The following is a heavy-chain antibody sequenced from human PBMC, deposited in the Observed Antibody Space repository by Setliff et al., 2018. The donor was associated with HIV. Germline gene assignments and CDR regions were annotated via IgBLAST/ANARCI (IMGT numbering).Heavy chain of an antibody. CDR3: AHSERETAAANYCYYYMDV. CDR2: IYWNDDR. V-gene: IGHV2-5*01. Sequence: GPTLVNPTQTLTLTCTFSGFSLSTSGVGVGWIRQPPGKALEWLALIYWNDDRRYSPSLKSRLTITKDTSKNQVVLTLTNMDPVDTATYYCAHSERETAAANYCYYYMDVWGKGTTGTVS. D-gene: IGHD6-13*01. J-gene: IGHJ6*03. CDR1: GFSLSTSGVG.